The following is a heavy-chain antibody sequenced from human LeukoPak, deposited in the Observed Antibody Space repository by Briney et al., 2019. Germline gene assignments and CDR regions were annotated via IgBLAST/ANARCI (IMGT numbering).Heavy chain of an antibody. Sequence: GGSLRLSCAASGFTFSSYAITWVRQAPGKGLDWVSAIGNSGGSTYYADSVKGRFTISRDNSKNTLYLQMSSLRAEDTAVYYCAKGLYYYAMDVWGQGTAVTVSS. V-gene: IGHV3-23*01. CDR1: GFTFSSYA. J-gene: IGHJ6*02. CDR3: AKGLYYYAMDV. CDR2: IGNSGGST.